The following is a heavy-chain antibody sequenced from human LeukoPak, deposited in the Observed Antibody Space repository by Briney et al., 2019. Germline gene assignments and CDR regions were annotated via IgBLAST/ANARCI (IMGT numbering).Heavy chain of an antibody. CDR1: GFTFSSFE. J-gene: IGHJ6*04. V-gene: IGHV3-48*03. Sequence: GGSLRLSCAASGFTFSSFEMNWVRQAPGKGLEWVSYISISGSTIYYADSVKGRFTISRDNAKNSLYLQMNSLRAEDTAVYYCAELGITMIGGVWGKGTTVTISS. CDR2: ISISGSTI. D-gene: IGHD3-10*02. CDR3: AELGITMIGGV.